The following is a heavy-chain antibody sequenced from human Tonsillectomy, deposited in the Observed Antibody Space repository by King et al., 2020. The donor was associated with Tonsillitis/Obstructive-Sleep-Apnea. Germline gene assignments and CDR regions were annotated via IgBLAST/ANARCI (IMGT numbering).Heavy chain of an antibody. Sequence: VQLQESGPGLVKPSETLSLTCTVSGDSINSYYWSWIRQPPGKGLEWIGYIYYSGSTNYNPSLKSRITISVDTSKNQFSLRLTSVTAADTAVYYCARHDKRGGSYDICGQGTMVTVSS. V-gene: IGHV4-59*08. CDR1: GDSINSYY. CDR2: IYYSGST. D-gene: IGHD3-16*01. J-gene: IGHJ3*02. CDR3: ARHDKRGGSYDI.